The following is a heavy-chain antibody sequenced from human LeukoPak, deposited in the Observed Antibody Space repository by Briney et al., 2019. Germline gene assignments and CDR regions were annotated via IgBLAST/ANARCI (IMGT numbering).Heavy chain of an antibody. CDR3: ARGTYNWNFGSGYYMDV. J-gene: IGHJ6*03. D-gene: IGHD1-7*01. V-gene: IGHV3-21*01. CDR1: VFTFSSYG. Sequence: PGGSLRLSCAASVFTFSSYGMHWVRQAPGKGLEWVSSISSSSSYIYYADSVKGRFTISRDNAKNSLYLQMNSLRAEDTAVYYCARGTYNWNFGSGYYMDVWGKGTTVTVSS. CDR2: ISSSSSYI.